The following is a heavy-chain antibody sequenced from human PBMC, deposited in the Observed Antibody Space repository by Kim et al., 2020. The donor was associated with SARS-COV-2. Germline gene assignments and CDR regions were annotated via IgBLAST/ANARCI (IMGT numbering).Heavy chain of an antibody. V-gene: IGHV3-7*03. CDR1: GFTFSKYW. J-gene: IGHJ6*02. CDR3: TKSWAAARGEIHYYYYGLDV. D-gene: IGHD6-13*01. CDR2: IKQDGSEE. Sequence: GGSLRLSCVASGFTFSKYWMNWVRQAPGKGPEWVATIKQDGSEEYYVDSVKGRFTISRDNAKNSLFLHMNSLRAEDTAIYYCTKSWAAARGEIHYYYYGLDVWGQGTTVTVS.